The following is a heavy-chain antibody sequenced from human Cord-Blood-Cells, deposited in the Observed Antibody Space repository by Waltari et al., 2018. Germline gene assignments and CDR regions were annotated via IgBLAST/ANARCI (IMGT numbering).Heavy chain of an antibody. V-gene: IGHV3-49*04. CDR1: GFTFGAYA. Sequence: EVQLVESGGGLVQPGRSLRLSCTASGFTFGAYAMSWVRQAPGKGLEWVGFIRSKAYGGTTEYAASVKGRFTISRDDSKSIAYLQMNSLKTEDTAVYYCTSPHDYETFDYWGQGTLVTVSS. J-gene: IGHJ4*02. CDR2: IRSKAYGGTT. D-gene: IGHD4-17*01. CDR3: TSPHDYETFDY.